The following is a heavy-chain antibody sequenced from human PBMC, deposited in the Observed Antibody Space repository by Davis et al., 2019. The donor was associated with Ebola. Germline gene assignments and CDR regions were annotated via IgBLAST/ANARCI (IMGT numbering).Heavy chain of an antibody. CDR3: ARCSSSYNYYYGMDV. CDR2: INAGNGNT. J-gene: IGHJ6*02. Sequence: ASVKVSCKASGYTFTSYAMHWVRQAPGHRLEWMGWINAGNGNTKYSQKFQGRVTITRDTSASTAYMELSSLRSEDTAVYYCARCSSSYNYYYGMDVWGQGTTVTVSS. V-gene: IGHV1-3*01. CDR1: GYTFTSYA. D-gene: IGHD6-6*01.